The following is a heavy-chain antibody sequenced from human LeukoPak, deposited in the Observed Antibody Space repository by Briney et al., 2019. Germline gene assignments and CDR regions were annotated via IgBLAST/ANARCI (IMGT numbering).Heavy chain of an antibody. J-gene: IGHJ3*02. CDR1: GFTFSSYS. Sequence: GGSLRLSCAASGFTFSSYSMNWVRQAPGKGLEWVSYISSSSSYIYYADSVKGRFTISRDNAKNSLYLQMNSLRAEDTAVYYCARDGAMAGAFDIWGQGTMVTVSS. D-gene: IGHD5-18*01. CDR3: ARDGAMAGAFDI. V-gene: IGHV3-21*01. CDR2: ISSSSSYI.